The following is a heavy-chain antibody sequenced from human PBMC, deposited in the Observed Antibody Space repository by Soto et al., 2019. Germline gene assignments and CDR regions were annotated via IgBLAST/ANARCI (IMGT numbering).Heavy chain of an antibody. D-gene: IGHD4-17*01. J-gene: IGHJ4*02. CDR1: GGSISSGGYY. CDR2: IYYSGRT. V-gene: IGHV4-31*03. Sequence: QVQLQESGPGLVKPSQTLSLTCTVSGGSISSGGYYWSWIRQHPGKGLEWIGYIYYSGRTHYNPYLKSRVTISVDTSKNQFSLKLSSVTAADTAVYYCARVPPDVYGDGFYFDYWGQGTLVTVSS. CDR3: ARVPPDVYGDGFYFDY.